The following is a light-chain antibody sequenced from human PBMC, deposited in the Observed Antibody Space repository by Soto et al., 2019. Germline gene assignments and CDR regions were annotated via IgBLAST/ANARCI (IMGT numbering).Light chain of an antibody. CDR2: GAS. V-gene: IGKV3-11*01. Sequence: EIVLTQSPATLSLSPGERATLSCRASQTVSNYLAWYQQKPGQAPRLLIYGASNRATGVPARFSGSGSGTDFTLSSTSLEPEDFAVYYCQQRSNWPPIFTFGPGTKVDVK. CDR3: QQRSNWPPIFT. CDR1: QTVSNY. J-gene: IGKJ3*01.